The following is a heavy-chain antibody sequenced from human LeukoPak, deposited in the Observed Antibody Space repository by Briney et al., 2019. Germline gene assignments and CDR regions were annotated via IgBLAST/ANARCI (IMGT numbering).Heavy chain of an antibody. V-gene: IGHV4-4*07. CDR3: ARVGAYCTNGVCSIFDY. CDR2: IYTSGST. Sequence: SETLSLTCTVSGGSISSYYWSWIRQPAGKGLEWIGRIYTSGSTNYNPSLKSRVTMSVDTSKNQFSLKLISVTAADTAVYYCARVGAYCTNGVCSIFDYWGQGTLVTVSS. J-gene: IGHJ4*02. CDR1: GGSISSYY. D-gene: IGHD2-8*01.